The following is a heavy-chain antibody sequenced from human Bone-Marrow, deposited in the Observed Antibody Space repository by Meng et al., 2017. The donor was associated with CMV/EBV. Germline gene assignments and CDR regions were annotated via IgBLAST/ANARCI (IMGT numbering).Heavy chain of an antibody. CDR2: INSDGSST. Sequence: GGSLRLSCVASGFTFSSYWMHWVRQAPGKGLVWVSRINSDGSSTSYADSVKGRFTISRDNSKNTLYLQMNSLRAEDTAVYYCARVEGGSYYAYYYYGMDVWGQGTTVTVSS. CDR3: ARVEGGSYYAYYYYGMDV. D-gene: IGHD1-26*01. CDR1: GFTFSSYW. V-gene: IGHV3-74*01. J-gene: IGHJ6*01.